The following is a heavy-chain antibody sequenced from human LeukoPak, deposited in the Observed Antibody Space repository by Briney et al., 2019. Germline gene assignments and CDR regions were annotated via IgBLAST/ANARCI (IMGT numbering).Heavy chain of an antibody. CDR2: IYYSGST. J-gene: IGHJ4*02. CDR1: GGSISSSSYY. CDR3: ASRYCSGGSCYPFDY. Sequence: SETLSLTCTVSGGSISSSSYYWGWLRQPPGKGLEWIGSIYYSGSTYYNPSLKSRVTISVDTSNNQFSLKLSSVTAADTAVYYCASRYCSGGSCYPFDYWGQGTLVTVSS. V-gene: IGHV4-39*01. D-gene: IGHD2-15*01.